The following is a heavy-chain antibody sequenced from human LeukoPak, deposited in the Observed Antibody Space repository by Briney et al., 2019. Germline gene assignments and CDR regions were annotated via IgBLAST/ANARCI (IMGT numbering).Heavy chain of an antibody. CDR1: GGSISSYY. CDR3: ARQKRGEHYYGAGSYYSLGDYYNYMDV. D-gene: IGHD3-10*01. V-gene: IGHV4-59*01. Sequence: SETLSPTCTVSGGSISSYYWSWVRQPPGKGLEWLGYVYYGGTTTFNPSLQSRVTISMETSKTQFSLKLTSVTAADKTVYYCARQKRGEHYYGAGSYYSLGDYYNYMDVWGKGTAVTISS. J-gene: IGHJ6*03. CDR2: VYYGGTT.